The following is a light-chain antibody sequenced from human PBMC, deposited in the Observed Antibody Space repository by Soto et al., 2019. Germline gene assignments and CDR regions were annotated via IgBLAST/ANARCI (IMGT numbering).Light chain of an antibody. V-gene: IGKV3D-20*02. CDR2: GAS. J-gene: IGKJ5*01. CDR3: QQRSNWWIT. Sequence: EIVLTQSPGTLSLSPGERATLSCRASQSVSSSYLAWYQQKPGQAPRLLIYGASSRATGIPDRFSGSGSGTDFTLTINSLEPEDFAVYYCQQRSNWWITFGQGTRLEIK. CDR1: QSVSSSY.